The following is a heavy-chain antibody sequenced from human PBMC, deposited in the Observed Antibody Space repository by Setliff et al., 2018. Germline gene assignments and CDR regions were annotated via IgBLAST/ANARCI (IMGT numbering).Heavy chain of an antibody. J-gene: IGHJ4*02. CDR1: GYTFTRYG. V-gene: IGHV1-18*01. CDR3: ARLRYSSSSSFDY. CDR2: ISAYNGNT. Sequence: ASVKVSCKASGYTFTRYGISWVRQAPGQGLEWMGWISAYNGNTNYAPKFAGRVTMTRDTPISTAYMELSRLRSDDTAVYYCARLRYSSSSSFDYWGQGTLVTVSS. D-gene: IGHD6-13*01.